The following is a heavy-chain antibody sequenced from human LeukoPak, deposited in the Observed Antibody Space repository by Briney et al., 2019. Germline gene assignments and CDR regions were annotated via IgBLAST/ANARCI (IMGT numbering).Heavy chain of an antibody. V-gene: IGHV5-51*01. CDR1: GYNFTNYW. CDR3: ARDYYDSSGFYPGSKWFDP. Sequence: GESLKISCKGSGYNFTNYWIGWVRQMPGKGLEGMGIIFPGDSDTRYSPSFEGQVTLSADKSISTAYLQWRSLKASDPAMYYCARDYYDSSGFYPGSKWFDPWGQGTQVTVSS. J-gene: IGHJ5*02. D-gene: IGHD3-22*01. CDR2: IFPGDSDT.